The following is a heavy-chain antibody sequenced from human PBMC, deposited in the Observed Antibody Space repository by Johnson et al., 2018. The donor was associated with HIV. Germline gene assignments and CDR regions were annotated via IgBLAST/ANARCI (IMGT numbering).Heavy chain of an antibody. D-gene: IGHD3-10*01. CDR2: ISYDGSDK. CDR3: ARAPGFSRAFDI. CDR1: GFTFSSYG. J-gene: IGHJ3*02. Sequence: QVQLVESGGGVVQPGRSLRLSCAASGFTFSSYGMHWVRQAPGKGLEWAAVISYDGSDKYYADSVKGRFTISRDDSKNTLYLQINRLTAEDTAVYYCARAPGFSRAFDIWGQGTMVTVSS. V-gene: IGHV3-30*03.